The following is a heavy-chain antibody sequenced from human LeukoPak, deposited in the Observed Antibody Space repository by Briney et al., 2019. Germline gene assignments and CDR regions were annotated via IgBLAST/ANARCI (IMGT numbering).Heavy chain of an antibody. D-gene: IGHD3-10*01. CDR1: GFTFTTYW. Sequence: PGGSLRLSCAASGFTFTTYWMSWVRQLPGKGLDGVANINQDGTEKYYADSVKGRFTISTDNAKNSMDLQMNSLRVEDTGIYYCVKVAKYYYGSETYYFFDHWGQGPLVTASS. V-gene: IGHV3-7*01. J-gene: IGHJ4*02. CDR2: INQDGTEK. CDR3: VKVAKYYYGSETYYFFDH.